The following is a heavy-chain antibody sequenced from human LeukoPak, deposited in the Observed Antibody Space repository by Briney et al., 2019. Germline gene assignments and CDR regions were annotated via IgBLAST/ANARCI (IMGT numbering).Heavy chain of an antibody. V-gene: IGHV4-59*08. J-gene: IGHJ5*02. CDR3: ARHPQEFRSDWFDP. Sequence: SETLSLTCTVSGASISDFYWSWIRQSPEKGLEWLGYIFHTGSTNYNPSVKSRVTISMDPSKNQFSLRLNSVTAADTAVYYCARHPQEFRSDWFDPWGQGTLVTVSS. CDR2: IFHTGST. D-gene: IGHD3-10*01. CDR1: GASISDFY.